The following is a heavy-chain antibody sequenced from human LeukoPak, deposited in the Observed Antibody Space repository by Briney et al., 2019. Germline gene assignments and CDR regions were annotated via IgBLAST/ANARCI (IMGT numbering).Heavy chain of an antibody. CDR3: ARLSKGRYFDYIFDY. Sequence: PSETLSLTCTVSGGSSDSVSSSTYYWGWIRQPPGKGLEWIGNIYYTGSTYYNPSLKSRVTMSVDTSKNQFSLKVSSVTAADTAVYYCARLSKGRYFDYIFDYWGQGTLVTVSS. J-gene: IGHJ4*02. V-gene: IGHV4-39*01. CDR1: GGSSDSVSSSTYY. CDR2: IYYTGST. D-gene: IGHD3-9*01.